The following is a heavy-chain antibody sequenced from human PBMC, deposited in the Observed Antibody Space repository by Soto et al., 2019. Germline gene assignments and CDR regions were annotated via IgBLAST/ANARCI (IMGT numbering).Heavy chain of an antibody. CDR1: GGTFSSYA. D-gene: IGHD3-22*01. V-gene: IGHV1-69*01. CDR3: ARGNAYYYDSSGYYPFGY. CDR2: IIPIFGTA. J-gene: IGHJ4*02. Sequence: QVQLVQSGAEVKKPGSSVKVSCKASGGTFSSYAISWVRQAPGQGLEWMGGIIPIFGTANYAQKFQGRVTIPADESTSTAYMELSSLRSEDTAVYYCARGNAYYYDSSGYYPFGYWGQGTLVTVSS.